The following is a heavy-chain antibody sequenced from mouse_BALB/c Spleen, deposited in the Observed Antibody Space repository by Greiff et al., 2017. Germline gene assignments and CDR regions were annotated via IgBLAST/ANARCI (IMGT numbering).Heavy chain of an antibody. J-gene: IGHJ4*01. V-gene: IGHV5-12-1*01. CDR1: GFAFSSYD. CDR2: ISSGGGST. D-gene: IGHD2-3*01. Sequence: EVKLVESGGGLVKPGGSLKLSCAASGFAFSSYDMSWVRQTPEKRLEWVAYISSGGGSTYYPDTVKGRFTISRDNAKNTLYLQMSSLRSEDTAMYYCARDGYYGGYAMDYWGQGTSVTVSS. CDR3: ARDGYYGGYAMDY.